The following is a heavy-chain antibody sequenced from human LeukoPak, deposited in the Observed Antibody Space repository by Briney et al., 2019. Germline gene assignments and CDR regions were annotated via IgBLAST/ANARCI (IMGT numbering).Heavy chain of an antibody. V-gene: IGHV1-2*02. CDR1: GYTFTGYY. CDR3: ARDPGNCSGGSCYSYYYYYYMDV. J-gene: IGHJ6*03. Sequence: ASVTVSCKASGYTFTGYYMHWVRQPPGQGLEWMGWINPNSGSTNYAQKFQGRVTMTRDTSISTAYSELSRLRSDDTAVYYCARDPGNCSGGSCYSYYYYYYMDVWGKGTTVTVSS. CDR2: INPNSGST. D-gene: IGHD2-15*01.